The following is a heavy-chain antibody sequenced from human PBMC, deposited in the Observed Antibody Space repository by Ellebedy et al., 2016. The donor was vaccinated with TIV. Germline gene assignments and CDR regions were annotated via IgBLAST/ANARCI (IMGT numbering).Heavy chain of an antibody. D-gene: IGHD4-17*01. CDR2: IYQDGCEQ. CDR3: ARRGSYGDYSVRVNSWFDL. CDR1: GFSFRSYW. J-gene: IGHJ5*02. Sequence: PGGSLRLSCEASGFSFRSYWMSWVRQAPGKGLEWVANIYQDGCEQYYVDSVKGRFTISRDNARNSVYLQMNSLRAEDTAVYYCARRGSYGDYSVRVNSWFDLWGQGTLVIVSS. V-gene: IGHV3-7*01.